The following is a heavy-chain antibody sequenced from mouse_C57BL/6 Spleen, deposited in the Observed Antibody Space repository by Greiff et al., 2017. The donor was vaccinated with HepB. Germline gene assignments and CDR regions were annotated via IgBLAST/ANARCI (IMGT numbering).Heavy chain of an antibody. CDR3: ARSGITAYYFDY. J-gene: IGHJ2*01. CDR1: GYTFTSYW. D-gene: IGHD1-2*01. CDR2: IDPNSGGT. Sequence: VQLQQSGAELVKPGASVKLSCKASGYTFTSYWMHWVKQRPGRGLGWIGRIDPNSGGTKYNEKFKSKATLTVDKPSSTAYVQLSSLTSADSAVSYCARSGITAYYFDYWGQGTTLTVSS. V-gene: IGHV1-72*01.